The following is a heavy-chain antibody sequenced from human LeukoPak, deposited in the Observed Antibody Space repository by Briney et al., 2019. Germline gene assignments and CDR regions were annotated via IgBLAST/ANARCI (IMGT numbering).Heavy chain of an antibody. D-gene: IGHD5-18*01. CDR1: GFTFSDYY. Sequence: PGGSLRLSCAASGFTFSDYYMSWIRQAPGKGLEWVSYISSSGSTIYYADSVKGRFTISRDNSKNTLYLQMNSLRAEDTAVYYCAKERDTAMVTIDYWGQGTLVTVSS. CDR2: ISSSGSTI. V-gene: IGHV3-11*04. CDR3: AKERDTAMVTIDY. J-gene: IGHJ4*02.